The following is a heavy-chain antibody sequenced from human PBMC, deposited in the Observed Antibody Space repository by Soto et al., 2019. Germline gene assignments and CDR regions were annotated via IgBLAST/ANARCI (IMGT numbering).Heavy chain of an antibody. D-gene: IGHD3-10*01. Sequence: QLQLQESGSGLVKPSQTLSLTCAVSGGSISSGGYSWSWIRQPPGKGLEWIGYIYHSGSTYYNPSLKSRVTISVDRSKNQFSLKLSSVTAADTAVYYCARGRDYYGSGNYYYGVDVWGQGTTVTVSS. CDR2: IYHSGST. CDR1: GGSISSGGYS. V-gene: IGHV4-30-2*01. CDR3: ARGRDYYGSGNYYYGVDV. J-gene: IGHJ6*02.